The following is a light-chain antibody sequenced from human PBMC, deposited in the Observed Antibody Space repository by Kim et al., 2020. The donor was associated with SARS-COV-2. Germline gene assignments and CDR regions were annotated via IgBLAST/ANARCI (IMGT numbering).Light chain of an antibody. CDR2: GNS. CDR1: SSNIGSDYG. CDR3: QSYDTSLSHYV. J-gene: IGLJ1*01. Sequence: QSVLTQPPSMSGAPGQRVTIFCTGSSSNIGSDYGVNWYQQFPGTAPKLLINGNSNRPSGVPDRFSGSKTGSSASLVITGLQAEDEADYYCQSYDTSLSHYVFGIGTKVTVL. V-gene: IGLV1-40*01.